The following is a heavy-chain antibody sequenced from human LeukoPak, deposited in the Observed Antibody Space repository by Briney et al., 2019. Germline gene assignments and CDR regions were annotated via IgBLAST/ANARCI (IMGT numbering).Heavy chain of an antibody. CDR2: IYKDGRT. Sequence: GGSLRLSCAASGRYWMHWVRQAPGKGLEWVSVIYKDGRTFYTDSVKGRFTISRDNSKNTVYLQMSSLRVEDTAVYYCAKSLTYYHENSDSIWGQGTLVTVSS. CDR3: AKSLTYYHENSDSI. V-gene: IGHV3-53*01. CDR1: GRYW. J-gene: IGHJ4*02. D-gene: IGHD3-22*01.